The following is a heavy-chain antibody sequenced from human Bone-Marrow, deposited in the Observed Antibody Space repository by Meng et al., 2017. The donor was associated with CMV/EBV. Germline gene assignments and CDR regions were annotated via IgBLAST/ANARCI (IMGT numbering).Heavy chain of an antibody. V-gene: IGHV3-30*14. CDR3: ARDVTTLGYSGMDV. CDR1: GSTLSGYN. J-gene: IGHJ6*02. CDR2: IAYDGSIE. Sequence: GGSLRLSCVASGSTLSGYNMHWVRQAPGKGLEWVALIAYDGSIEYYADSVRGRFTISRDNSKNTLYVHMNSLRPEDTATYYCARDVTTLGYSGMDVWGQGTAVTVSS. D-gene: IGHD4-11*01.